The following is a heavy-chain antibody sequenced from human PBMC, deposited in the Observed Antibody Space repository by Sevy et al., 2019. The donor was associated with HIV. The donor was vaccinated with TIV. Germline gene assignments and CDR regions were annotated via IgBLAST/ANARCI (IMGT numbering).Heavy chain of an antibody. J-gene: IGHJ4*02. Sequence: GGSLRLSCAASGFTFSSYALLWVRQAPGKGLEWVSLISNDGSKKYYSDSVKGRFAISRDESKTTLFLQMNSLRSEDTGIYSWARVGDSYCTDDCYHRFDYWGRGTLVTVSS. CDR1: GFTFSSYA. CDR2: ISNDGSKK. V-gene: IGHV3-30*09. D-gene: IGHD2-21*02. CDR3: ARVGDSYCTDDCYHRFDY.